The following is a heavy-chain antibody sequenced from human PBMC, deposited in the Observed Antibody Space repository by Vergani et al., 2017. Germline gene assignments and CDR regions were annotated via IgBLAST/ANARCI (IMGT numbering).Heavy chain of an antibody. CDR1: GFTFSSYG. CDR3: AKDQGQQLVYYFDY. D-gene: IGHD6-13*01. J-gene: IGHJ4*02. V-gene: IGHV3-9*01. CDR2: ISWNSGSI. Sequence: VQLVESGGGVVQPGRSLRLSCAASGFTFSSYGMHWVRQAPGKGLEWVSGISWNSGSIGYADSVKGRFTISRDNAKNSLYLQMNSLRAEDTALYYCAKDQGQQLVYYFDYWGQGTLVTVSS.